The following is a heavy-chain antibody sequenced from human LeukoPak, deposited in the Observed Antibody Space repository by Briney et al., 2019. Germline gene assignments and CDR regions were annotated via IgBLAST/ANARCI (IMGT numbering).Heavy chain of an antibody. CDR3: ARDNGYCSGGSCYSPLGY. V-gene: IGHV3-53*01. CDR1: GFTFSSYW. D-gene: IGHD2-15*01. CDR2: IYSGGST. J-gene: IGHJ4*02. Sequence: PGGSLRLSCAASGFTFSSYWMSWVRQAPGKGLEWVSVIYSGGSTYYADSVKGRFTISRDNSKNTLYLQMNSLRAEDTAVYYCARDNGYCSGGSCYSPLGYWGQGTLVTVSS.